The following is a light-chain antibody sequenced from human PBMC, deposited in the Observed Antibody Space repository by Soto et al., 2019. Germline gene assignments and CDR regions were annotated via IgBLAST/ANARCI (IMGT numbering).Light chain of an antibody. J-gene: IGLJ2*01. CDR1: NIGSKN. CDR3: QVWDSSTGV. Sequence: SYELTQPLSVSVALGQTATITCGGNNIGSKNVHWFQQKPGQAPVLVIYRDSNRPSGIPERFSDSNSGNTATLTISRAQAGDQADYYCQVWDSSTGVFGGGTQLTVL. CDR2: RDS. V-gene: IGLV3-9*01.